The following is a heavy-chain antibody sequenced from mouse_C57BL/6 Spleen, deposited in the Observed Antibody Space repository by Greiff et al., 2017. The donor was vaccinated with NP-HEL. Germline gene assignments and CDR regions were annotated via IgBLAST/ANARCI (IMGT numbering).Heavy chain of an antibody. Sequence: EVQLQQSGPELVKPGASVKISCKASGYSFTGYYMNWVKQSPEKSLEWIGEINPSTGGTTYNQKFKAKATLTLDKSSSTADMQLKSLTSEDSAVYYCARITTVVGPYYYAMDYWGQGTSVTVSS. CDR2: INPSTGGT. J-gene: IGHJ4*01. CDR1: GYSFTGYY. D-gene: IGHD1-1*01. CDR3: ARITTVVGPYYYAMDY. V-gene: IGHV1-42*01.